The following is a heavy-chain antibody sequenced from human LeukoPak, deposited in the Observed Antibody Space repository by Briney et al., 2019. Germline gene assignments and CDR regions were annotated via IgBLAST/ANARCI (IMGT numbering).Heavy chain of an antibody. Sequence: APVKVSCKASGYTLTDYYMHWVRQAPGQGLEWMGRINPNSGGTNYAQKFQGRVTMTRDTSISTVYMELSRLRSDDTAVYYCARVGYYESSGYYEYWGQGTLVTVSS. CDR1: GYTLTDYY. V-gene: IGHV1-2*06. D-gene: IGHD3-22*01. J-gene: IGHJ4*02. CDR3: ARVGYYESSGYYEY. CDR2: INPNSGGT.